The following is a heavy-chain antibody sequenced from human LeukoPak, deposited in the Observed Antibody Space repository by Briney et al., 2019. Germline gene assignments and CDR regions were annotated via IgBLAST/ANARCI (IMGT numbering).Heavy chain of an antibody. CDR1: GGSISSYY. D-gene: IGHD2/OR15-2a*01. Sequence: PSQTLSLTCTDSGGSISSYYWTWIRQPPGKGLEWIGHIYYSGPTSYNPSLKSRVSISTDTSKKSFSLKLTSVTAADTAVYYCARDNSMFPGALVYWGRGAQVSVSS. CDR2: IYYSGPT. J-gene: IGHJ4*02. V-gene: IGHV4-59*01. CDR3: ARDNSMFPGALVY.